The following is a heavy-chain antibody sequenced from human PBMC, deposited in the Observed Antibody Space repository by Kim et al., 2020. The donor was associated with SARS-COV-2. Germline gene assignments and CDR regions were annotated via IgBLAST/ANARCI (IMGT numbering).Heavy chain of an antibody. CDR3: AKAPLILRWPYFDY. CDR1: GFTFSSYA. CDR2: IYSGGSST. J-gene: IGHJ4*02. D-gene: IGHD4-17*01. Sequence: VGSLRLSCAASGFTFSSYAMSWVRQAPGKGLEWVSVIYSGGSSTYYADSVKGRFTISRDNSKNTLYLQMNSLRAEDTAVYYCAKAPLILRWPYFDYWGQGTLVTVSS. V-gene: IGHV3-23*03.